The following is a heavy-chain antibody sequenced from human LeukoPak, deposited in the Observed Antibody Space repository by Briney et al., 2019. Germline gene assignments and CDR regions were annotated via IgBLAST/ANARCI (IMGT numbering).Heavy chain of an antibody. CDR2: ISSSSSYI. Sequence: PGGSLRLSCAASGFTFSSYDMNWVRQAPGKGLEWVSSISSSSSYIYYADSVKGRFTISRDNAKNSLYLQMNSLRAEDTAVYYCARDMGVAYYDFWSGPHFLDYWGQGTLVTVSS. CDR3: ARDMGVAYYDFWSGPHFLDY. V-gene: IGHV3-21*01. CDR1: GFTFSSYD. J-gene: IGHJ4*02. D-gene: IGHD3-3*01.